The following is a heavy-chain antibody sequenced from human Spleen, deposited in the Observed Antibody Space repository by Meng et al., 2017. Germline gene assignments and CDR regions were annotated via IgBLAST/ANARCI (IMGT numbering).Heavy chain of an antibody. D-gene: IGHD6-13*01. CDR1: GGSFSGYY. Sequence: QVPPQQWGAGLLKPSETLSLTCAVYGGSFSGYYWSWIRQPPGKGLEWIGEINHSGSTNYNPSLKSRVTISVDTSKNQFSLKLSSVTAADTAVYYCARGYSRGKYFQHWGQGTLVTVSS. V-gene: IGHV4-34*01. CDR3: ARGYSRGKYFQH. CDR2: INHSGST. J-gene: IGHJ1*01.